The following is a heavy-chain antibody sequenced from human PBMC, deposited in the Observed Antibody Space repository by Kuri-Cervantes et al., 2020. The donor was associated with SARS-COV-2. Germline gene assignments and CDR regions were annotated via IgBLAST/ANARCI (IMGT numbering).Heavy chain of an antibody. Sequence: GGSLRLSCAASGFTFSSYSMNWVRQAPGKGLEWVTSISSSSSYIYYTDSVKGRFTISRDNAKNSLYLQMNSLRAEDTAVYYCTRARGGYWFDYWGQGTLVTVSS. V-gene: IGHV3-21*01. CDR1: GFTFSSYS. J-gene: IGHJ4*02. CDR2: ISSSSSYI. CDR3: TRARGGYWFDY. D-gene: IGHD2-15*01.